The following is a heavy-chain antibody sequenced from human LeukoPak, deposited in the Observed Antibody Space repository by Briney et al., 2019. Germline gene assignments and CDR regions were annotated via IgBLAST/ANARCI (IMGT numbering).Heavy chain of an antibody. CDR1: GGSISSYY. CDR2: IYTSGST. V-gene: IGHV4-4*07. D-gene: IGHD1-26*01. J-gene: IGHJ6*02. CDR3: ARDSRGSYYYYYGMDV. Sequence: PSETLSLTCTVSGGSISSYYWSWIRQPAGKGLEWIGRIYTSGSTNYNPSLKSRVTISVDTSKNQFSLKLSSVTAADTAVYYCARDSRGSYYYYYGMDVWGQGTTVTVSS.